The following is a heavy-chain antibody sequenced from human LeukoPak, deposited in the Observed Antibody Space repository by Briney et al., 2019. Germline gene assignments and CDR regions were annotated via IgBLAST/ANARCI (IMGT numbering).Heavy chain of an antibody. V-gene: IGHV3-23*01. CDR1: GFTFSNYA. D-gene: IGHD7-27*01. Sequence: GGSLRLSCAASGFTFSNYAMTWVRQAPGKGLEWVSDIGSSGGRTYYADSVRGRFTISRDDSKNTLYLQVNSLRAEDTAVYYCAKDTYHLTGGAFDIWGQGTMVTVSS. J-gene: IGHJ3*02. CDR2: IGSSGGRT. CDR3: AKDTYHLTGGAFDI.